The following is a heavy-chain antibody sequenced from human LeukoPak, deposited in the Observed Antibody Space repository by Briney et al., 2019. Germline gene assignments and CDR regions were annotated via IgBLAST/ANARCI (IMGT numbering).Heavy chain of an antibody. J-gene: IGHJ4*02. V-gene: IGHV1-2*02. Sequence: ASVKVSCKASGYTFTSYAMHWVRQAPGQGLEWMGWITPSGGTNYPQKFQGRVAITRDTSITTAYMGLSSLTSDDTAVYYCARDRYGDGFAHFDYWGQGALVTVSS. CDR2: ITPSGGT. CDR1: GYTFTSYA. CDR3: ARDRYGDGFAHFDY. D-gene: IGHD5-24*01.